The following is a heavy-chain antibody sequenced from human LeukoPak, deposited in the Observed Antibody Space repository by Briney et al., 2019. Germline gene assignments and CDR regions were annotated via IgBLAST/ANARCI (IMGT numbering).Heavy chain of an antibody. CDR2: IYPGDSGT. CDR3: ARRGAAETLDY. D-gene: IGHD6-13*01. CDR1: GYSFTTYW. J-gene: IGHJ4*02. Sequence: GESLKISCQGSGYSFTTYWIAWVRQMPGKGLEWMGIIYPGDSGTRYSPSFQGQVTFSADKSISTAYLQWSSLKASDTGMYYCARRGAAETLDYWGQGTLVTVSS. V-gene: IGHV5-51*01.